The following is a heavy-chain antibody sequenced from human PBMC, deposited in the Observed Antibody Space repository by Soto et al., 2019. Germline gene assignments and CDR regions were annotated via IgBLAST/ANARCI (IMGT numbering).Heavy chain of an antibody. D-gene: IGHD4-17*01. V-gene: IGHV3-23*01. CDR3: APLQSGDYYYGMDV. CDR1: GFTFSSYA. CDR2: ISGSGGST. J-gene: IGHJ6*02. Sequence: EVPLLESGGGLVQPGGSLRLSCAASGFTFSSYAMSWVRQAPGKGLEWVSAISGSGGSTYYADSVKGRFTISRDNSKNTLYLQMNSLRADDTAVYYCAPLQSGDYYYGMDVWGQGTTVTVSS.